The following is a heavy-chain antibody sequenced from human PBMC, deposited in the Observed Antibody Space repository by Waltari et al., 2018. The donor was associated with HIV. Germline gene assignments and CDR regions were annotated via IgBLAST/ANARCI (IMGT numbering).Heavy chain of an antibody. CDR3: ARLGYCSSTSCYYYYYGMDV. D-gene: IGHD2-2*01. CDR2: SNPKSGNT. J-gene: IGHJ6*02. V-gene: IGHV1-8*01. Sequence: QVQLVQSGAEVKKPGASVKVSCKASGYTFTSYDINWVRQATGQGLEWMGWSNPKSGNTGYAQKFQGRVTMTRNTSISTAYMELSSLRSEDTAVYYCARLGYCSSTSCYYYYYGMDVWGQGTTVTVSS. CDR1: GYTFTSYD.